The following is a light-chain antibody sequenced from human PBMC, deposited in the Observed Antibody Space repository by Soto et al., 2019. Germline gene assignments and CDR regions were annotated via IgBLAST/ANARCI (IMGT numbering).Light chain of an antibody. J-gene: IGKJ5*01. CDR2: DAS. Sequence: EIVLTLSPDTLSLYPGERATLSCWASHSVTTHLAWFQQRPGQTPRLLIYDASNRATGIPARFSGGGSGTDFTLTIDNLEPEDFAIYYCQQRSNWPPITFGQGTRLEI. CDR1: HSVTTH. V-gene: IGKV3-11*01. CDR3: QQRSNWPPIT.